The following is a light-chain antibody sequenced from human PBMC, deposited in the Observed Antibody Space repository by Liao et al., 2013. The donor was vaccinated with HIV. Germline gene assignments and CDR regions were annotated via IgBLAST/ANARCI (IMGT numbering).Light chain of an antibody. J-gene: IGLJ3*02. Sequence: SYVLTQPPSVSVAPGKTAKITCGGNNIGSKHVHWYQQKPGQAPVLVMFYDNDRPSGIPERFSGSSSGTTVTLTISGVQAEDEADYYCQSGDSSGTYWVFGGGTKLTVL. V-gene: IGLV3-25*03. CDR2: YDN. CDR3: QSGDSSGTYWV. CDR1: NIGSKH.